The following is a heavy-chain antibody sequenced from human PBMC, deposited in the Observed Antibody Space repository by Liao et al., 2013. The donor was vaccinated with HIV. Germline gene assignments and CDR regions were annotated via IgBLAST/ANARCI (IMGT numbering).Heavy chain of an antibody. D-gene: IGHD1-26*01. CDR3: ARVKSRAWEVYYYMDV. CDR2: IYTSGST. Sequence: QVQLQQWGAGLLKPSETLSLTCTVSGGSISSYYWSWIRQPAGKGLEWIGRIYTSGSTNYNPSLKSRVTMSVDTSKNQFSLKLSSVTAADTAVYYCARVKSRAWEVYYYMDVWGKGTTVTVSS. V-gene: IGHV4-59*10. CDR1: GGSISSYY. J-gene: IGHJ6*03.